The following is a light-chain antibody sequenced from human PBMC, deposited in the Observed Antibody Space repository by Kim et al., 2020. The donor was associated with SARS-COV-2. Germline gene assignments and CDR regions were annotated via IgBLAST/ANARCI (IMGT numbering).Light chain of an antibody. V-gene: IGLV2-14*03. J-gene: IGLJ3*02. CDR1: SSDVGAYDH. CDR2: DVN. Sequence: QSALTQPASVSGSPEQSITISCTGSSSDVGAYDHVAWYQQYPGKAPQLMIYDVNKRPSGVSARFSGFKFGNTASLTISGLQAEDEADYYCSSYTTTSTWVFGGGTQLTVL. CDR3: SSYTTTSTWV.